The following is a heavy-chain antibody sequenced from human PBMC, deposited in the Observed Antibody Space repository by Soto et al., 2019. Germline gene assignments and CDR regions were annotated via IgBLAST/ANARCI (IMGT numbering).Heavy chain of an antibody. D-gene: IGHD3-22*01. CDR1: GFSLNTSGVS. Sequence: QITLKESGPTLVKPTQTLTLTFSFSGFSLNTSGVSVGWIRQPPGKALEWLALMYWHDDERYSPSLKTRLTLTKDTSKNQVVLRMTNMDPVDTATYYCTHMFYFDGSCYYPTADYWGRGTLVTFSS. V-gene: IGHV2-5*01. J-gene: IGHJ4*01. CDR3: THMFYFDGSCYYPTADY. CDR2: MYWHDDE.